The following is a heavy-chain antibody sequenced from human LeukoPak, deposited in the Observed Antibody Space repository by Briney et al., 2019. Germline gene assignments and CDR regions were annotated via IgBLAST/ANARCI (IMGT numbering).Heavy chain of an antibody. CDR1: GYSISSGYY. CDR3: ARDGGLEFYYYYYMDV. D-gene: IGHD3-3*01. Sequence: SETLSLTCTVSGYSISSGYYWGWIRPPPGKGLEWIGSIYHSGSTYYNPSLKSRVTISVDTSKNQFSLKLSSVTAADTAVYYCARDGGLEFYYYYYMDVWGKGTTVTVSS. J-gene: IGHJ6*03. CDR2: IYHSGST. V-gene: IGHV4-38-2*02.